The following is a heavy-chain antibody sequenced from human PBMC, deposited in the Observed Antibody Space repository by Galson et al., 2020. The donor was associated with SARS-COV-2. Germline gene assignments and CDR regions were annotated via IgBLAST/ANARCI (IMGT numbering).Heavy chain of an antibody. CDR1: GFAFSSYA. J-gene: IGHJ4*02. Sequence: TGGSLRLSCAASGFAFSSYAMHWVRQAPGRGLEWVAVISFDGTDKYYADSVKDQFTISRDNFRNTLYLQMDSLRVEDTAVYYCARDHPDYGDYRVGFDYWGQGILVTVSS. D-gene: IGHD4-17*01. V-gene: IGHV3-30-3*01. CDR2: ISFDGTDK. CDR3: ARDHPDYGDYRVGFDY.